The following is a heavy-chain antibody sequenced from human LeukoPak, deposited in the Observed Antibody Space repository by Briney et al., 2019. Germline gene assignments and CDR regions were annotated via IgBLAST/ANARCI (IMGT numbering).Heavy chain of an antibody. D-gene: IGHD3-22*01. J-gene: IGHJ4*02. V-gene: IGHV7-4-1*02. Sequence: ASVKVSCKASGYTFTSYAMNWVRQAPGQGLEWMGWINTNTGNPTYAQGFTGGVVFSLDTFVSTAYLQISRLKAEDTAVYYCARDRRLNYYDNSGYYLPLGYWGQGTLVTVSS. CDR2: INTNTGNP. CDR1: GYTFTSYA. CDR3: ARDRRLNYYDNSGYYLPLGY.